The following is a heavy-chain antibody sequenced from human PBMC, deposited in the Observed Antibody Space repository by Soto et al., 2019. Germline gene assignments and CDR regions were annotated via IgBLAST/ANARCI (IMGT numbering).Heavy chain of an antibody. V-gene: IGHV4-28*01. J-gene: IGHJ4*02. D-gene: IGHD3-22*01. Sequence: QVQLQESGPGLVKPSDTLSLTCAVSGYSISSSNWWGWIRQPPGKGLEWIGYIYYSGSTYYNPSLKSRVIMSVDTSKNQFSLKLSSVTAVDTAVYYCARSAVAITSVGYFDYWGQGTLVTVSS. CDR2: IYYSGST. CDR3: ARSAVAITSVGYFDY. CDR1: GYSISSSNW.